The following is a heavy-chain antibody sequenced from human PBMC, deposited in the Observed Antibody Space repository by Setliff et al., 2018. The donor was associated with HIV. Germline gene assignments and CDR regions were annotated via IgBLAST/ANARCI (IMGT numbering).Heavy chain of an antibody. Sequence: SETLSLTCAVYGGSFSGYYWSWIRKRPGTGLEWIGEINHTGITYYNPSPKSRVTISLDTSKNQFSLKLNSVTAADTAVYYCARGFCSGGTCFDYWGQGTLVTVSS. CDR2: INHTGIT. J-gene: IGHJ4*02. V-gene: IGHV4-34*01. D-gene: IGHD2-15*01. CDR1: GGSFSGYY. CDR3: ARGFCSGGTCFDY.